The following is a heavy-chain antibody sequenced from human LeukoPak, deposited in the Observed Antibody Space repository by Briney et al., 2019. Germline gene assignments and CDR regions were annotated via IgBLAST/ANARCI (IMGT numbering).Heavy chain of an antibody. Sequence: PSETLSLTCAVSGGSISSSHYYWGWIRQPPGRGLEWIVTIFFSGSTYYNASLKSRITISVDTSKNQFSLKLSSVTAADTAMYYCARLVGGSFPYYFDYWGQGALVTVSS. CDR3: ARLVGGSFPYYFDY. CDR1: GGSISSSHYY. V-gene: IGHV4-39*01. J-gene: IGHJ4*02. CDR2: IFFSGST. D-gene: IGHD1-26*01.